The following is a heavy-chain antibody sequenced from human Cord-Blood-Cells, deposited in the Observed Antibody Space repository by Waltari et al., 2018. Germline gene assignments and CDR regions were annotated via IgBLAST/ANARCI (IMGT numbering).Heavy chain of an antibody. Sequence: VQLMRTGAEVKKPGTSVKRSGKAPAGTFSSYAISWVRQAPGRGLEGMGGCIVIFGTANDAQKVQGRVRITADESTRTAYRELSSRRSEDTAVYCCASCPTGEKKSGDEYYFDCWGQGTLGTVSS. CDR1: AGTFSSYA. J-gene: IGHJ4*02. CDR2: CIVIFGTA. D-gene: IGHD5-12*01. CDR3: ASCPTGEKKSGDEYYFDC. V-gene: IGHV1-69*12.